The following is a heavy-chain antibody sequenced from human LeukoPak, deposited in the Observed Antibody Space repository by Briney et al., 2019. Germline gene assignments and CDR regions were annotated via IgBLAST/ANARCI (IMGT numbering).Heavy chain of an antibody. V-gene: IGHV1-2*02. Sequence: ASVKVSCKASGYTFTSYYIHWVRQAPGQGLEWMGWINPNSGGTSYAQKFQGRVTMTRDTSISTAYMELSRLRSDDTAVYYCAREGVDWNHSVYYFDYWGQGTLVTVSS. J-gene: IGHJ4*02. D-gene: IGHD1-1*01. CDR3: AREGVDWNHSVYYFDY. CDR1: GYTFTSYY. CDR2: INPNSGGT.